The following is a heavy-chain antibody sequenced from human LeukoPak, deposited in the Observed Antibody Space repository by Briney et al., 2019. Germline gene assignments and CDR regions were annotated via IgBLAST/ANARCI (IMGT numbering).Heavy chain of an antibody. Sequence: GGSLRLSCAASGFTFSSYAMHWVRQAPGKGLEWVAVISYDGSNKYYADSVKGRFTISRDNSKNTLYLQMNSLRAEDTAVYYCARDRGGDVVVPAAIFYWFDPWGQGTLVTVSS. CDR1: GFTFSSYA. CDR3: ARDRGGDVVVPAAIFYWFDP. V-gene: IGHV3-30*04. CDR2: ISYDGSNK. D-gene: IGHD2-2*01. J-gene: IGHJ5*02.